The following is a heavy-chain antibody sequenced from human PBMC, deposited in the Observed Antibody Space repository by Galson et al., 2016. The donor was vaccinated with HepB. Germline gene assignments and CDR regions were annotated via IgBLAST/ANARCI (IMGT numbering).Heavy chain of an antibody. V-gene: IGHV1-2*04. J-gene: IGHJ4*02. CDR3: ARGIGVGAYYFDY. D-gene: IGHD1-26*01. Sequence: SVKVSCKASGYTFTGYYIHWVRQAPGQGLEWMGWINPSSGGTNYAQKFQGWVTMTRDTSISTAYMELSRLSSDDTAVYYCARGIGVGAYYFDYWGQGTLGTVSS. CDR1: GYTFTGYY. CDR2: INPSSGGT.